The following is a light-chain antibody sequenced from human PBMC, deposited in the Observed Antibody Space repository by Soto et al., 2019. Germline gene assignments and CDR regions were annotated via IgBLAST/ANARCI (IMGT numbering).Light chain of an antibody. Sequence: DIQMTQSPSSLSASVGDRVTITCQTSQDISNYLNWYQQKPGKAPKLLIYDASNLETGVPSRFSGSGSGTEFTFTISSLQPEDFATYYCQQYDILPLFCQGTKVEIK. V-gene: IGKV1-33*01. J-gene: IGKJ2*01. CDR2: DAS. CDR1: QDISNY. CDR3: QQYDILPL.